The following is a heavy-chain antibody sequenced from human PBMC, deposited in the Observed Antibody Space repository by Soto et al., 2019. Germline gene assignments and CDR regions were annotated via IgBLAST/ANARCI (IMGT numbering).Heavy chain of an antibody. CDR2: VYSDGST. V-gene: IGHV3-53*01. J-gene: IGHJ3*02. Sequence: GGSLRLSCAVSGFTVSNSYMSWVRQAPGKGLEWISIVYSDGSTYYADSVKGRFTISRDNSKNTLYLQMNSLRAEDTAVYYCARGSFCGGGCFRAVFDIWGQGAMVIGSS. CDR3: ARGSFCGGGCFRAVFDI. D-gene: IGHD2-21*02. CDR1: GFTVSNSY.